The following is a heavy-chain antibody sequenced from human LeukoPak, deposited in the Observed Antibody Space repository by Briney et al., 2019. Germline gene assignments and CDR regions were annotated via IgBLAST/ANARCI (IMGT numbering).Heavy chain of an antibody. D-gene: IGHD5-18*01. CDR1: GLTVSSNY. J-gene: IGHJ4*02. CDR2: LYSGGSS. CDR3: ASGTHPWYILEF. Sequence: PGGSLRLSCEASGLTVSSNYMTWVRQAPGKGLEWVSLLYSGGSSYYADSLKGRPTISRDISKNTLYLQMNSLRPEDTAVYYCASGTHPWYILEFWGQGTLVTVSS. V-gene: IGHV3-66*02.